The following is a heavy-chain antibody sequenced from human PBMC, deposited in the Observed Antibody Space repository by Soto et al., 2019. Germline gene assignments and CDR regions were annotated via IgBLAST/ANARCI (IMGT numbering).Heavy chain of an antibody. CDR2: ISPYTGNT. J-gene: IGHJ6*02. V-gene: IGHV1-18*01. CDR3: VMVDNYVTPTPHDV. Sequence: QVQLVQSGDEVKKPGASVKVSCKASGYIFVNYGIAWVRQAPGQGLEWMGWISPYTGNTHSATKIQGRLTMTTDTSTSTAYMDLGRLTADDTAVYYLVMVDNYVTPTPHDVWGQGTTVTVSS. D-gene: IGHD3-16*01. CDR1: GYIFVNYG.